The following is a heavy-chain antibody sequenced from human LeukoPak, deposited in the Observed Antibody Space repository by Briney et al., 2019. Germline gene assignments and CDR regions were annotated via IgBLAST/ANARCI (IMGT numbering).Heavy chain of an antibody. D-gene: IGHD5-18*01. CDR1: GGSISSYY. CDR3: AREGGYNYGYYYFDY. J-gene: IGHJ4*02. Sequence: PSETLSLTCTVSGGSISSYYWNWIRQPPGKGLEWIGHIHYSGSTHYNPSLKSRVSISVDTSKKQFSLELSSVTAADTAVYYCAREGGYNYGYYYFDYWGLGTLVTVSS. CDR2: IHYSGST. V-gene: IGHV4-59*01.